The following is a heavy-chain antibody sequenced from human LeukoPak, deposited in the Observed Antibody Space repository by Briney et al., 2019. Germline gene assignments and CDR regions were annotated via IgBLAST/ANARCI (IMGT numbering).Heavy chain of an antibody. J-gene: IGHJ5*02. D-gene: IGHD6-19*01. CDR3: ARGGSGWYTYNWFDP. V-gene: IGHV1-69*05. Sequence: SAKVSCQASVGTFSSYAISWVRQAPGQGLEWMGRIIPIFGTANYAQKFQGRVTITTDESTSTAYMELSSLRSEDTAVYYCARGGSGWYTYNWFDPWGQGTLVTVSS. CDR1: VGTFSSYA. CDR2: IIPIFGTA.